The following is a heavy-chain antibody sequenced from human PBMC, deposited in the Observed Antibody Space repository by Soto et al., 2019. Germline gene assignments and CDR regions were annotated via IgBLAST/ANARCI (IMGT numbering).Heavy chain of an antibody. V-gene: IGHV3-23*01. CDR3: AKMGGFLEWLWALFDP. CDR1: GFTFSSYA. D-gene: IGHD3-3*01. Sequence: EVQLLESGGGLVQPGGSLRLSCAASGFTFSSYAMSWVRQAPGKGLEWVSAISGSGGSTYYADSVKGRFTISRDNSKNTLYLQMNSLRAEHTAVYYCAKMGGFLEWLWALFDPWGQGTLVTVSS. CDR2: ISGSGGST. J-gene: IGHJ5*02.